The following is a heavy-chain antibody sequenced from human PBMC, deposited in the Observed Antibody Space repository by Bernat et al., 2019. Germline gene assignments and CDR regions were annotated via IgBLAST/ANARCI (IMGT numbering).Heavy chain of an antibody. V-gene: IGHV4-34*01. D-gene: IGHD3-10*01. CDR2: INHSGST. CDR3: ARGSRSGSSFRTNRGHFDY. J-gene: IGHJ4*02. Sequence: QVQLQQWGAGLLKPSETLSLTCAVYGGSFSGYYWSWIRQPPGKGLEWIGEINHSGSTNYNPSLKSRVTISVDRSENQFSLKLSSVTAADTAVYYCARGSRSGSSFRTNRGHFDYWGQGTLVTVSS. CDR1: GGSFSGYY.